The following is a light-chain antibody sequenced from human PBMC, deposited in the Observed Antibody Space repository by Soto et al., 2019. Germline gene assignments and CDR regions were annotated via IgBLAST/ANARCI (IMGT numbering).Light chain of an antibody. V-gene: IGLV1-44*01. J-gene: IGLJ2*01. CDR1: ISNIGSNT. Sequence: QTVVTQAPSASGTPGQRVTVSCSGSISNIGSNTVNWYQQVPGTAPKLLVHSDTQRPSGVPDRFSGSKSGTSASLAISGLESDDEADYYCASWDASLNGVVFGGGTKVTVL. CDR3: ASWDASLNGVV. CDR2: SDT.